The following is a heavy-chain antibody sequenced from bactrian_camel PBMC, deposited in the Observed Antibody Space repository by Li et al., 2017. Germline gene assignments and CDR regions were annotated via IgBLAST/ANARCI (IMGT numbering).Heavy chain of an antibody. V-gene: IGHV3S31*01. CDR3: ATVDLRTQQGWAY. CDR2: IDNGGGST. D-gene: IGHD5*01. J-gene: IGHJ4*01. CDR1: GFSFNIHA. Sequence: VQLVESGGGLVQPGGSLRLSCAASGFSFNIHAMSWVRQAPGKGLEWVSAIDNGGGSTYYADSVKGRFTVSRDNAMNTLYLQMNSLESADTARYYCATVDLRTQQGWAYWGQGTQVTVSS.